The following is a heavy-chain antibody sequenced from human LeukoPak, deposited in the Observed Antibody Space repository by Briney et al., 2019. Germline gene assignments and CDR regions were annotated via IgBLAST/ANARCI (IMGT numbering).Heavy chain of an antibody. J-gene: IGHJ4*02. D-gene: IGHD6-13*01. Sequence: GESLKISCTVSAYTFTHNWIGWARQKPGRGLEWLGVIFPADTNTAYNSSFRGQVTISADKSISTAYLQWSSLKASDTAMYYCAKTDRGSSWPFDYWGQGTLVTVSS. CDR2: IFPADTNT. CDR3: AKTDRGSSWPFDY. CDR1: AYTFTHNW. V-gene: IGHV5-51*01.